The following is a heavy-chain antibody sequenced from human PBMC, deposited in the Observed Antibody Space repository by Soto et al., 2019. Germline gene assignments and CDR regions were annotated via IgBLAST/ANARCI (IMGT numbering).Heavy chain of an antibody. J-gene: IGHJ4*02. CDR2: ISYDGSNK. D-gene: IGHD4-17*01. Sequence: GGSLRLSCAASGFTFSSYGMHWVRQAPGKGLEWVAVISYDGSNKYYADSVKGRFTISRDNSKNTLYLQMNSLRAEDTAVYYCAKDKTVTDRLFDYWGQGTLVTVSS. V-gene: IGHV3-30*18. CDR1: GFTFSSYG. CDR3: AKDKTVTDRLFDY.